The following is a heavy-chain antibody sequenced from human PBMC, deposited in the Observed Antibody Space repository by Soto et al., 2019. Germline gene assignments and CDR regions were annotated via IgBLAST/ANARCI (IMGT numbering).Heavy chain of an antibody. CDR3: ARDLLNYDILTGYYKSPDDAFDI. D-gene: IGHD3-9*01. J-gene: IGHJ3*02. Sequence: QVQLVQSGAEVKKPGSSVKVSCKASGGTFSSYAISWVQQAPGQGLEWLGWIIPIFGTANYAQKFQGRVTITADESTSTAYMELSSLRSEDTAVYYCARDLLNYDILTGYYKSPDDAFDIWGQGTMVTVSS. CDR2: IIPIFGTA. V-gene: IGHV1-69*01. CDR1: GGTFSSYA.